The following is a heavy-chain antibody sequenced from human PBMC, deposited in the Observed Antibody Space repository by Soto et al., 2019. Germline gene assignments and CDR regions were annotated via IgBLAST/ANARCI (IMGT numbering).Heavy chain of an antibody. CDR3: ARDAYDILTGGNWFDP. J-gene: IGHJ5*02. CDR1: GYTFTGYY. Sequence: GASVKVSCKASGYTFTGYYMHWVRQAPGQGLEWMGWINPNSGGTNYAQKFQGWVTMTRDTSISTAYMELSRLRPDDTAVYYCARDAYDILTGGNWFDPWGQGTLVTVSS. D-gene: IGHD3-9*01. CDR2: INPNSGGT. V-gene: IGHV1-2*04.